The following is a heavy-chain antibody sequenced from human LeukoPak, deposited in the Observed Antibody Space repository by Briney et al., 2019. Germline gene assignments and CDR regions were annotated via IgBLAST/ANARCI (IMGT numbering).Heavy chain of an antibody. Sequence: PGGSLRLSCAGSGFTFSSFAMTWVRQAPGKGLEWASAISVSGGSTYYADSVKGRSTISRDNSKNTLYLQMNNLRAEDTAVYYCAKGAVAFGGVIGNWFDPWGQGTLVTVSS. CDR1: GFTFSSFA. CDR3: AKGAVAFGGVIGNWFDP. CDR2: ISVSGGST. D-gene: IGHD3-16*02. V-gene: IGHV3-23*01. J-gene: IGHJ5*02.